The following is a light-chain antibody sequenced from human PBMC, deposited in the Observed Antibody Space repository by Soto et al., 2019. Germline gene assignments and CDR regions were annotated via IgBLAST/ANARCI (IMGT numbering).Light chain of an antibody. CDR1: QSVNNY. J-gene: IGKJ4*01. V-gene: IGKV3-11*01. CDR2: DFS. Sequence: EIVLTQSPATLSLSPGERATLSCRASQSVNNYLGWYQQKSGQAPRLLISDFSKRPTGIPARFSGSGSGTHFTLTISSLEPEDFAIYYCQHRVNWPTFGGGTKVEIK. CDR3: QHRVNWPT.